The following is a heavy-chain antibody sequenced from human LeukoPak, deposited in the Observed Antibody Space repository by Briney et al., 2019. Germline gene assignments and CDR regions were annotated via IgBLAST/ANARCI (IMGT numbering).Heavy chain of an antibody. D-gene: IGHD2-21*02. Sequence: GGSLRLSCAASGFTFSNYDMHWVRQAPGKGLEWISYISSSSSYTNYADSVKGRFTISRDNAKTSLYLQMNNLRAEDTAVYYCARVVAVTSYYFDYWGQGTLVTVSS. CDR3: ARVVAVTSYYFDY. J-gene: IGHJ4*02. CDR2: ISSSSSYT. V-gene: IGHV3-11*06. CDR1: GFTFSNYD.